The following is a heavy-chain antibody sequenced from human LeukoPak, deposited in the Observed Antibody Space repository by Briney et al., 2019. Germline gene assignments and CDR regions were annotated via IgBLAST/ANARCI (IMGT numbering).Heavy chain of an antibody. D-gene: IGHD6-19*01. V-gene: IGHV3-7*01. CDR2: IKQDGSEK. J-gene: IGHJ3*02. Sequence: PGGSLRLSCAASGFTFSSYWMSWVRQAPGKGLEWVANIKQDGSEKYYVDSVKGRFTISRDNAKNSLYLQMNSLRAEDTAVYYCARARMYSSGWTDAFDIWGQGTMVTVSS. CDR1: GFTFSSYW. CDR3: ARARMYSSGWTDAFDI.